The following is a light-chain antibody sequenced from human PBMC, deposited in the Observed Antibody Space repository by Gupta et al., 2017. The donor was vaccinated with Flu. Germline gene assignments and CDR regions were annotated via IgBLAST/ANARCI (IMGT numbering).Light chain of an antibody. V-gene: IGLV2-8*01. CDR1: SSDVGGYDF. J-gene: IGLJ1*01. Sequence: ALTPPPPAPASPGQSAAISCTGTSSDVGGYDFVSWYQQHPGKAPKLMIFEVSKRPSGVPERFSGSKSGNTASLTVSGLQAEEEADYYCSSYGGSNSPYVFGTGTKLTVL. CDR3: SSYGGSNSPYV. CDR2: EVS.